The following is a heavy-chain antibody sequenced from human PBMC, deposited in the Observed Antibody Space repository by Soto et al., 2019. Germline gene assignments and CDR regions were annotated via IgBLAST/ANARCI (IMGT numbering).Heavy chain of an antibody. CDR1: GYTFTSYA. J-gene: IGHJ5*02. V-gene: IGHV7-4-1*01. CDR3: ARDPLPDYLGYCSGGSCPTNWFDP. D-gene: IGHD2-15*01. CDR2: INTNTGNP. Sequence: QVQLVQSGSELKKPGASVKVSCKASGYTFTSYAMNWVRQAPGQGLEWMGWINTNTGNPTYAQGFTGRFVFSLDTSVSTAYLQICSLKAEDTAVYYCARDPLPDYLGYCSGGSCPTNWFDPWGQGTLVTVSS.